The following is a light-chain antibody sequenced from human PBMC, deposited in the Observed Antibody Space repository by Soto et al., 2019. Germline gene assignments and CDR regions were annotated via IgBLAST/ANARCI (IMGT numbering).Light chain of an antibody. CDR1: QSVSSS. J-gene: IGKJ4*01. CDR3: QQYNNWPPLT. CDR2: GAS. Sequence: EIVLTQSPATMSVSPGETATLSCRASQSVSSSLAWYQQTPGRAPRLLIYGASNRATDLPTRFSGSGSGTEFTLTISGLQSEDFAVYYCQQYNNWPPLTFGGGTKVDIK. V-gene: IGKV3-15*01.